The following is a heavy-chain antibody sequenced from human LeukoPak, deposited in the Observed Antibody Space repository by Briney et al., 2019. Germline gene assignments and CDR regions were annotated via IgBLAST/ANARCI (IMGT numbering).Heavy chain of an antibody. V-gene: IGHV4-59*01. D-gene: IGHD2-2*01. Sequence: SETLSLSCTVSGGSISNYYWSWVRQPPGKGLEWVGYIYYSGNTNYNPSLKSRVTISVDTSKNQSTLKLNSVTAADTAVYYCARVSYCSTNRCYDREFDNWGQGTLVTVSS. CDR1: GGSISNYY. J-gene: IGHJ4*02. CDR3: ARVSYCSTNRCYDREFDN. CDR2: IYYSGNT.